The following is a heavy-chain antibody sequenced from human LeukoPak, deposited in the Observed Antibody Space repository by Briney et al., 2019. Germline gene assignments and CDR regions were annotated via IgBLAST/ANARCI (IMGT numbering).Heavy chain of an antibody. V-gene: IGHV1-2*02. CDR3: AREFLEWLLAPNPPDY. D-gene: IGHD3-3*01. CDR2: INPNSGGT. J-gene: IGHJ4*02. CDR1: GYTFTGYY. Sequence: ASVKVSCKASGYTFTGYYMHWVRQAPGQGLEWMGWINPNSGGTNYAQKFQGRVTMTRDTSISTAYRELSRLRSDDTAVYYCAREFLEWLLAPNPPDYWGQGTLVTVSS.